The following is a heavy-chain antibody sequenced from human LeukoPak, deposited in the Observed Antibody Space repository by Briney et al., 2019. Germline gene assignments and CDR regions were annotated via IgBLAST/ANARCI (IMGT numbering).Heavy chain of an antibody. CDR2: ISGSGGST. CDR1: GFTFSSYA. D-gene: IGHD3-22*01. CDR3: AKGAMIVVVTNPFDY. V-gene: IGHV3-23*01. Sequence: GGSLRLSXAASGFTFSSYAMSWVRQAPGKGLEWVSAISGSGGSTYYADSVKGRFTISRDNSKNTLYLQMNSLRAEDTAVYYCAKGAMIVVVTNPFDYWGLGTLVTVSS. J-gene: IGHJ4*02.